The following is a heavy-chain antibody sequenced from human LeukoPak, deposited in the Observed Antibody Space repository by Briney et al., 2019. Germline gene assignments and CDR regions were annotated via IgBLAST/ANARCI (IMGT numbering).Heavy chain of an antibody. CDR3: ARDPISSQGF. V-gene: IGHV3-7*04. Sequence: PGGSLILSCVASGFTFSSYWMTWVRQAPGRGLEWVANIKQDGSETYYVDYLKGRFTVSRDNAKNSLYLQVSSLRAEDTAVYYCARDPISSQGFWGQGTLATVSS. J-gene: IGHJ4*02. CDR2: IKQDGSET. CDR1: GFTFSSYW. D-gene: IGHD6-13*01.